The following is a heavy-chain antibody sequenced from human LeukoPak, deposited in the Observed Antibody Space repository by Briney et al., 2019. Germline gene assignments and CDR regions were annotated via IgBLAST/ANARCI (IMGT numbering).Heavy chain of an antibody. CDR2: ISGSGGST. CDR1: GFTFGSYA. CDR3: ARRIAVAGSGLYFDY. J-gene: IGHJ4*02. D-gene: IGHD6-19*01. Sequence: GGSLRLSCAASGFTFGSYAMSWVRQAPGKGLEWVSAISGSGGSTYYADSVKGRFTISRDNSKNTLYLQMNSLRAEDTAVYYCARRIAVAGSGLYFDYWGQGTLVTVSS. V-gene: IGHV3-23*01.